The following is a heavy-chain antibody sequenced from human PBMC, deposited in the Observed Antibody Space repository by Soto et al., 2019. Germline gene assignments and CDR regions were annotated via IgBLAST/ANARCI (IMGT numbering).Heavy chain of an antibody. CDR2: INHSGST. CDR3: ARDYGDYFDY. CDR1: GGSFSGDY. V-gene: IGHV4-34*01. D-gene: IGHD4-17*01. J-gene: IGHJ4*02. Sequence: SETLSLTCAVYGGSFSGDYWSWIRQPPGKGLEWIGEINHSGSTNYNPSLKSRVTISLDTSKNQFSLKLSSVTAADTAVYYCARDYGDYFDYWGQGTLVTVSS.